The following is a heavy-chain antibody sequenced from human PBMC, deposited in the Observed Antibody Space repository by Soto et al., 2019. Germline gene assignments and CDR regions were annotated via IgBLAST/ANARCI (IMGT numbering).Heavy chain of an antibody. D-gene: IGHD2-15*01. J-gene: IGHJ2*01. CDR2: VSHSGTT. CDR3: ARYGGTAIWYFDI. V-gene: IGHV4-34*01. CDR1: GASFTGYY. Sequence: QVRLQQWGAGLLKPSETLSLTCAVYGASFTGYYWTWLRQPPGKGLEWIGEVSHSGTTKYNPSLKSRVTISLGTSKSQFSLELTSVTAADTAVYYCARYGGTAIWYFDIWGRGTSVSVSS.